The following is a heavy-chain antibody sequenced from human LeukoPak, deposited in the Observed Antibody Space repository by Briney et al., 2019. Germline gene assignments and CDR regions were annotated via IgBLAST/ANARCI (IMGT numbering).Heavy chain of an antibody. Sequence: PSETLSLTCTVSGGSISSYYWSWIRQPPGKGLEWIGEINHSGSTNYNPSLKSRVTISVDTSKNQFSLKLSSVTAADTAVYYCASSLGYCSSTSCYNRIFDYWGQGTLVTVSS. CDR1: GGSISSYY. V-gene: IGHV4-34*01. CDR2: INHSGST. D-gene: IGHD2-2*02. J-gene: IGHJ4*02. CDR3: ASSLGYCSSTSCYNRIFDY.